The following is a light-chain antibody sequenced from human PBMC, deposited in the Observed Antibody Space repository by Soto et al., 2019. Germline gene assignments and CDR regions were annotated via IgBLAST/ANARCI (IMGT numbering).Light chain of an antibody. CDR1: QDIKNY. CDR2: DAS. V-gene: IGKV1-33*01. Sequence: DIQMTQSPSSLSASVGDRVTITCQASQDIKNYLNWYQQKPGKAPNLLIYDASNLKTGVPSRFSGSGSGTHFTFTISSLQPVATYYCQHYDHLRPLSFGGGTKVEIK. CDR3: QHYDHLRPLS. J-gene: IGKJ4*01.